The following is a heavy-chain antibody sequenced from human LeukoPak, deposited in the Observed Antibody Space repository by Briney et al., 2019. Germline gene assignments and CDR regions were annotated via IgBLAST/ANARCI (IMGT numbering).Heavy chain of an antibody. CDR1: GFSLSTSGMC. Sequence: SGPALVKPTQTLALTCTFSGFSLSTSGMCVTWIRQPPGKALGWLALIDWDDDKYYTTSLKTRLSISKDTSKNQVVLTMTNMDPVDTGTYYCARALRGIAAGYFDYWGQGTLVTVSS. CDR2: IDWDDDK. V-gene: IGHV2-70*01. D-gene: IGHD6-13*01. J-gene: IGHJ4*02. CDR3: ARALRGIAAGYFDY.